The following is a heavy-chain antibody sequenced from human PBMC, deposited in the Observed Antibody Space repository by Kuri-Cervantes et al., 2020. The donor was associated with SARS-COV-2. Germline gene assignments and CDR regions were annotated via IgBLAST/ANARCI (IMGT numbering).Heavy chain of an antibody. Sequence: LSLTCAASGYTFDDYAMHWVRQAPGKGLEWVSLISGDGGSKYYADSVKGRFTIYRDNSKNSLYLQMNSLRTEDTAVYYCTRDPRTGTTDYWGQGTLVTVSS. V-gene: IGHV3-43*02. CDR2: ISGDGGSK. D-gene: IGHD1-14*01. J-gene: IGHJ4*02. CDR1: GYTFDDYA. CDR3: TRDPRTGTTDY.